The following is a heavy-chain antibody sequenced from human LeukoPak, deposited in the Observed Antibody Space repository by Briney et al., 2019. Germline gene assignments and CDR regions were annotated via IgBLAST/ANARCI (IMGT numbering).Heavy chain of an antibody. D-gene: IGHD5-24*01. J-gene: IGHJ4*02. V-gene: IGHV3-23*01. CDR3: AKGGDGYNYYFDY. CDR2: ISGSGGSI. CDR1: GFTFSDYA. Sequence: GGSLRLSCTASGFTFSDYAMSWVRQAPGKGLEWVSGISGSGGSIRYADSVKGRFIISRDNSKNTLYMQMNSLRAEDTAVYYCAKGGDGYNYYFDYWGQETLVTVSS.